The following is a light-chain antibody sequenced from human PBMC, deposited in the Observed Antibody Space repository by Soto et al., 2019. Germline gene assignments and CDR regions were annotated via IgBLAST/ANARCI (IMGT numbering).Light chain of an antibody. CDR2: GAS. J-gene: IGKJ4*01. V-gene: IGKV3-15*01. CDR3: EQYNNWPALT. Sequence: EIVMTQSPANLSVSPGERATLSCRASPSVSSNLAWYQQKPGQAPRLLIYGASTRATGIPARFSGSGSGTAFTLTISSLQSEDFAVYYCEQYNNWPALTFGGGTKVEIK. CDR1: PSVSSN.